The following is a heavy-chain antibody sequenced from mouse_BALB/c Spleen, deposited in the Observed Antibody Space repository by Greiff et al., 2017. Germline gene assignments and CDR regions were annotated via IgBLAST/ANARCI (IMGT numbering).Heavy chain of an antibody. D-gene: IGHD2-3*01. CDR3: TRDEGYDGYYDY. CDR2: ICSGGSYT. J-gene: IGHJ2*01. CDR1: GFTFSSYT. Sequence: EVKLMESGGGLVKPGGSLKLSCAASGFTFSSYTMSWVRQTPEKRLEWVATICSGGSYTYYPDSVKGRFTISRDNAKNTLYLQMSSLKSEDTAMYYCTRDEGYDGYYDYWGQGTTLTVSS. V-gene: IGHV5-6-4*01.